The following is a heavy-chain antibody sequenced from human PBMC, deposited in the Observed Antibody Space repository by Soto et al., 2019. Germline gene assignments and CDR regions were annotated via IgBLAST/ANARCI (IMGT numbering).Heavy chain of an antibody. V-gene: IGHV3-23*01. CDR1: GFTFPNFA. J-gene: IGHJ3*01. CDR3: AKLFIYDYVPNPYCAFDV. CDR2: ISATGSSP. Sequence: PGGSLRLSCTASGFTFPNFAMSWVRQAPGKGLEWVSAISATGSSPYYADSVKGRLTISRDNSENTLYLQMNSLRAEDTAIYYCAKLFIYDYVPNPYCAFDVWGHGTMVTVSS. D-gene: IGHD3-16*01.